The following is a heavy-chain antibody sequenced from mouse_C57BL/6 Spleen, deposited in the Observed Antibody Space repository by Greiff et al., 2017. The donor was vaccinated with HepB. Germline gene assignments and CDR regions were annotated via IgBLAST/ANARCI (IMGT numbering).Heavy chain of an antibody. CDR2: IYPGDGDT. Sequence: VQLQQSGPELVKPGASVKISCKASGYALSSSWMNWVKQRPGKGLEWIGRIYPGDGDTNYNGKFKGKATLTADKSSSTAYMQLSSLTSEDSAVYFCARWDSTYAMDYWGQGTSVTVSS. CDR3: ARWDSTYAMDY. CDR1: GYALSSSW. J-gene: IGHJ4*01. D-gene: IGHD2-5*01. V-gene: IGHV1-82*01.